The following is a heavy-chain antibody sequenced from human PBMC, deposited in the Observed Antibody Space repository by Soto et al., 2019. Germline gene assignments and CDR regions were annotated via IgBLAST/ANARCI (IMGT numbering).Heavy chain of an antibody. D-gene: IGHD2-2*01. CDR2: IGTAGDT. CDR3: ARGGCSSTSCLGRRYYHYMDV. CDR1: GFTFSSYD. Sequence: PGGSLRLSCAASGFTFSSYDMHWVRQATGKGLEWVSAIGTAGDTYYPGSVKGRFTISRENAKNSLYLQMNSLRAGDTAVYYCARGGCSSTSCLGRRYYHYMDVWGKGTTVTVSS. V-gene: IGHV3-13*01. J-gene: IGHJ6*03.